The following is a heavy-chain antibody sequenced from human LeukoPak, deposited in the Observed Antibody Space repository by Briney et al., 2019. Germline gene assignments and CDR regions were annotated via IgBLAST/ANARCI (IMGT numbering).Heavy chain of an antibody. Sequence: KPSETLSLTCTVSGGSISSGGYYWSWIRQHPGKGLEWIGYIYYSGSTYYNPSLKSRVTISVDTSKNQFSLKLSSVTAADAAVYYCATTLPGDIVVVPAADHNYYGMDVWGQGTTVTVSS. CDR2: IYYSGST. J-gene: IGHJ6*02. CDR1: GGSISSGGYY. D-gene: IGHD2-2*01. CDR3: ATTLPGDIVVVPAADHNYYGMDV. V-gene: IGHV4-31*03.